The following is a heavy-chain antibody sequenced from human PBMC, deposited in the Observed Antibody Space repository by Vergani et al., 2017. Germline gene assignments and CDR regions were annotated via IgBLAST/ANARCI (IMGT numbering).Heavy chain of an antibody. J-gene: IGHJ3*02. Sequence: EVQLLESGGNLVQPGGSLRLSCAASGFTFTNFAMTWVRQAPGEGLEWVSGISGSGGFTYYADSVKGRFTISRDNSKNTMFLQMNNLRAEDTAVYYCAREKSPVSISTIYDAFDIWGQGTMVTVSS. D-gene: IGHD3-3*02. CDR1: GFTFTNFA. V-gene: IGHV3-23*01. CDR3: AREKSPVSISTIYDAFDI. CDR2: ISGSGGFT.